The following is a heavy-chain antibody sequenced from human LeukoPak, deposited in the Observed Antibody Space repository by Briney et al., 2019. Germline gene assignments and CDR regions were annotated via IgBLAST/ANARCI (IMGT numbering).Heavy chain of an antibody. J-gene: IGHJ4*02. CDR2: IYSGGST. V-gene: IGHV3-53*01. D-gene: IGHD5-18*01. CDR3: ARSVQLWLFDY. CDR1: GFTFSSYS. Sequence: GGSLRLSCAASGFTFSSYSMNWVRQAPGKGLEWVSVIYSGGSTYYADSVKGRFTISRDNSKNTLYLQMNSLRAEDTAVYYCARSVQLWLFDYWGQGTLVTVSS.